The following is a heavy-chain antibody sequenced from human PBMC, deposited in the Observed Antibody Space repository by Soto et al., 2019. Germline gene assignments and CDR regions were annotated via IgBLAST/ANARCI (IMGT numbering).Heavy chain of an antibody. Sequence: PGGSLRLSCAASGFTFSSYAMSWVRQAPGKGLEWVSAISGSGGSTYYADSVKGRFTISRDNSKNTLYLQMNSLRAEDTAVYYCATKNYYDSSGYYIYYYGMDVWGQGTTVTGSS. CDR2: ISGSGGST. CDR3: ATKNYYDSSGYYIYYYGMDV. D-gene: IGHD3-22*01. J-gene: IGHJ6*02. V-gene: IGHV3-23*01. CDR1: GFTFSSYA.